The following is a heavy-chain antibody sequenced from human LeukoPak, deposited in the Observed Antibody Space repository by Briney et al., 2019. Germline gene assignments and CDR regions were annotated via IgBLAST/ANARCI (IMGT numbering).Heavy chain of an antibody. Sequence: SETLSLTCTVSGGSISSYYWSWIRQPPGKGLEWIGYIYYSGSTNYNPSLKSRVTISVDTSKNQFSLKLSSVTAADTAVYYCARDQHNDPGAFDTWAKGQWSPSLQ. CDR2: IYYSGST. V-gene: IGHV4-59*01. J-gene: IGHJ3*02. D-gene: IGHD3-16*01. CDR1: GGSISSYY. CDR3: ARDQHNDPGAFDT.